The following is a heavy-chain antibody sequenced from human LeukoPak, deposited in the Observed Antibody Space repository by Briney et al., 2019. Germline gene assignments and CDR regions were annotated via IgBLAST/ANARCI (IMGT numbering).Heavy chain of an antibody. CDR2: ISYDGTNK. CDR1: GFIFSSNA. J-gene: IGHJ6*02. D-gene: IGHD2/OR15-2a*01. CDR3: ARDLRPDSYFYNLDV. Sequence: GGSLRLSYVVSGFIFSSNAMHWVRQALGKGLEWLAVISYDGTNKYYADSVKGRFTISRDNSRNTLFLQMNSLKTDDTALYYCARDLRPDSYFYNLDVWGLGTTVTVSS. V-gene: IGHV3-30-3*01.